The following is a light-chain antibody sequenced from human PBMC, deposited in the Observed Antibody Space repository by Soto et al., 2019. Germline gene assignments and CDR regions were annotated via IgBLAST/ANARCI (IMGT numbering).Light chain of an antibody. CDR1: QSISNY. V-gene: IGKV1-39*01. CDR3: QQSYSSPPLFT. CDR2: AAS. Sequence: DIPMTQSPSSLSASVGDRVTITCRASQSISNYLTWYQQKPGKAPKLLIYAASTLQSGVPSRFSGSGSGTDFTLTISNLQPEDFATYYCQQSYSSPPLFTFGPGTKVDLK. J-gene: IGKJ3*01.